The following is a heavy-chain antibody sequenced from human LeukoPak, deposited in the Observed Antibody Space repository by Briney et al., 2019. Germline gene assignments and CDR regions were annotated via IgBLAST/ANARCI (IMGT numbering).Heavy chain of an antibody. Sequence: GGSLSLSCAASGFTFSSYSINWVRQAPGKGREWVSPISSSSSYIYYADSVKGRFTISRDNAKNSLYLQMNSLRAEDTAVYYCARDHKLERRFKSPPGDWGQGTLVTVSS. J-gene: IGHJ4*02. CDR2: ISSSSSYI. CDR3: ARDHKLERRFKSPPGD. V-gene: IGHV3-21*01. D-gene: IGHD1-1*01. CDR1: GFTFSSYS.